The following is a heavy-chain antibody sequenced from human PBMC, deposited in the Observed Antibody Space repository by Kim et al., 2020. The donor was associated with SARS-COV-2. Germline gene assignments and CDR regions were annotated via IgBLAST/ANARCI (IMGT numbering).Heavy chain of an antibody. CDR3: ARDLTVSTRGFDF. CDR1: GLPFSSYY. Sequence: GGSLRLSCAVSGLPFSSYYMSWVRQAPGKGLEWVANIKQDGSEKNHVDSVKGRFTISRDNAKNLLYLQMNSLSVDDTAMYYCARDLTVSTRGFDFWGQGTLVTVSS. CDR2: IKQDGSEK. V-gene: IGHV3-7*03. D-gene: IGHD4-17*01. J-gene: IGHJ4*02.